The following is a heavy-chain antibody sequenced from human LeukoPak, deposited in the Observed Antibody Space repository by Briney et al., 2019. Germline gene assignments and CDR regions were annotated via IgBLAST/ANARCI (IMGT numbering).Heavy chain of an antibody. CDR3: ARYREVGATVDY. V-gene: IGHV4-38-2*02. CDR1: GYSINSGYY. CDR2: IYHSGST. J-gene: IGHJ4*02. Sequence: KTSETLSLTCTVSGYSINSGYYWGWIRQPPGKGLEWIGSIYHSGSTYYNPSLKSRVTILVDTSKNQFSLKLNSVTAADTAVYYCARYREVGATVDYWGQGTLVIVSS. D-gene: IGHD1-26*01.